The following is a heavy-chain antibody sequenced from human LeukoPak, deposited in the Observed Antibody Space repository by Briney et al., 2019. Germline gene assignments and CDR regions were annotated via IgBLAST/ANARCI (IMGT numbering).Heavy chain of an antibody. CDR3: ARRWYRQQLVQRSAFDI. CDR1: GFTFSSYS. V-gene: IGHV3-48*01. CDR2: VSSDFSTR. J-gene: IGHJ3*02. Sequence: PGGSLRLSCAASGFTFSSYSMNWVRQAPGKGLEWVSYVSSDFSTRYYADSVKGRFTISRGNAKDSLYLQMNSLRAEDTAVYYCARRWYRQQLVQRSAFDIWGQGTMVTVSS. D-gene: IGHD6-13*01.